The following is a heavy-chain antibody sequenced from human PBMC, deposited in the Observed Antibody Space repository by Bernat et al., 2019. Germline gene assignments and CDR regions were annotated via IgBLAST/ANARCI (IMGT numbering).Heavy chain of an antibody. CDR1: GFSLTSNPVG. CDR2: IYWDDDK. V-gene: IGHV2-5*02. J-gene: IGHJ3*02. D-gene: IGHD3-22*01. Sequence: QIILKESGPTLVKPTQALALTCTFSGFSLTSNPVGVGWVRQSPGKALEWLVVIYWDDDKRYSPSLRSRLTITKDASNNQVVLTMTNMDPVDTATYYCARHYYYDSSGYYDAFDIWGQGTMVTVSS. CDR3: ARHYYYDSSGYYDAFDI.